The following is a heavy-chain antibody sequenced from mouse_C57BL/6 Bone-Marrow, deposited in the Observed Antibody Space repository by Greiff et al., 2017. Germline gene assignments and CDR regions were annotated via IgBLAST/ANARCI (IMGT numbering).Heavy chain of an antibody. D-gene: IGHD1-1*01. CDR3: ARWHYGSSYGRYFDV. V-gene: IGHV1-78*01. CDR1: GYTFTDHT. Sequence: VKLQESDAELVKPGASVKISCKVSGYTFTDHTIHWMKQRPEQGLEWIGYIYPRDGSTKYNEKFKGKATLTADKSSSTAYMQLNSLTSEDSAVYFCARWHYGSSYGRYFDVWGTGTTVTVSS. CDR2: IYPRDGST. J-gene: IGHJ1*03.